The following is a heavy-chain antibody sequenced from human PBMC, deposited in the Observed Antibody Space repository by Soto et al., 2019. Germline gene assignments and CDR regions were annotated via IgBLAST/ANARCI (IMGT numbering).Heavy chain of an antibody. CDR1: GFTFDDYA. J-gene: IGHJ4*02. CDR3: AKGGVYSSGWYVDY. Sequence: EVQLVESGGGLVQPGRSLRLSCAASGFTFDDYAMHWVRQAPRKGLEWVSGISWNSGSIGYADSVKGRFTISRDNAKNSLYLQMNSLRAEDTALYYCAKGGVYSSGWYVDYWGQGTLVTVSS. D-gene: IGHD6-19*01. V-gene: IGHV3-9*01. CDR2: ISWNSGSI.